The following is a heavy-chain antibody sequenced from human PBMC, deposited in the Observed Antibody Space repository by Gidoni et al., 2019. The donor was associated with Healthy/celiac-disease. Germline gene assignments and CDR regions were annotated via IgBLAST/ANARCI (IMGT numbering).Heavy chain of an antibody. V-gene: IGHV4-34*01. CDR2: INHSGST. CDR3: ARGFLWSGYLYFDY. J-gene: IGHJ4*02. CDR1: GGSFSGYY. D-gene: IGHD3-3*01. Sequence: QVQLQQWGAGLLKPSETLSLTCAVYGGSFSGYYWSWIRQPPGKGLEWIGEINHSGSTNYNPSLKSRVTISVDTSKNQFSLKLSSVTAADTAVYYCARGFLWSGYLYFDYWGQGTLVTVSS.